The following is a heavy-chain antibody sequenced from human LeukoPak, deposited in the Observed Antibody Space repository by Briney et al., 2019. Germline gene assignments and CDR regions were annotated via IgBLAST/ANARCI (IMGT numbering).Heavy chain of an antibody. V-gene: IGHV3-21*01. CDR2: ISSSSDYI. CDR3: ARDPSVVAEAVNWFDP. J-gene: IGHJ5*02. D-gene: IGHD3-22*01. CDR1: GFTFSTYS. Sequence: PGGSLRLSCAASGFTFSTYSMNWVRQAPGKGLEWLSSISSSSDYIYYADSVKGRFTISRDNAKNSLFLQMNSLRAEDTAVYYCARDPSVVAEAVNWFDPWGQGIVVTVSS.